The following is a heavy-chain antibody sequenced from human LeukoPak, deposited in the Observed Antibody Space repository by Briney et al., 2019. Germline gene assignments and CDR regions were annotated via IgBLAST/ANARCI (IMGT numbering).Heavy chain of an antibody. J-gene: IGHJ4*02. CDR2: IYYSGST. CDR1: GGSISSYY. CDR3: ASQTDYYYDY. Sequence: PSETLSLTCTVSGGSISSYYWSWIRQPPGKGLEWIGYIYYSGSTNYNPSPKSRVTISVDTSKNQFSLKLSSVTAADTAVYYCASQTDYYYDYWGQGTLVTVSS. D-gene: IGHD2-21*02. V-gene: IGHV4-59*08.